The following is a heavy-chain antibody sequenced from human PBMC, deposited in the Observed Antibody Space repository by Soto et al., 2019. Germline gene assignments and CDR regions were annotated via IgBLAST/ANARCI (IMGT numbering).Heavy chain of an antibody. CDR2: IYHSGST. Sequence: LSLTFTFSGGSISIGDYYWSGIRQQPGKGLEWIGCIYHSGSTYYNPSLDSRVTMSVDTSKNQFSLKLSSVTAADTAVYFCARIRGGAAGNFDYWGRGTLVTVSS. CDR1: GGSISIGDYY. V-gene: IGHV4-31*03. D-gene: IGHD6-13*01. CDR3: ARIRGGAAGNFDY. J-gene: IGHJ4*02.